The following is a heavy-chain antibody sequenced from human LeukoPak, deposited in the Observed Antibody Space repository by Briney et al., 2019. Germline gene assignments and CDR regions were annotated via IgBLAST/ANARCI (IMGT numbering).Heavy chain of an antibody. CDR2: INHSGST. Sequence: PSETQSLTCAVYGGSFSGYYWSWIRQPPGKGLEWIGEINHSGSTNYNPSLKSRVTISVDTSKNQFSLKLSSVTAADTAVYYCARVGLRLGELSFDYWGQGTLVTVSS. CDR1: GGSFSGYY. V-gene: IGHV4-34*01. CDR3: ARVGLRLGELSFDY. D-gene: IGHD3-16*02. J-gene: IGHJ4*02.